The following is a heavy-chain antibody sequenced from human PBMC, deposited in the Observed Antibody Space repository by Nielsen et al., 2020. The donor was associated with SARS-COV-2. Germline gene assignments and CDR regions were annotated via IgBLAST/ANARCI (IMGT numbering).Heavy chain of an antibody. CDR2: IIPIFGTA. D-gene: IGHD1-26*01. CDR3: ARALYWEWELLLDY. CDR1: GGTFSSYA. V-gene: IGHV1-69*06. Sequence: SMKVSCKASGGTFSSYAISWVRQAPGQGLEWMGGIIPIFGTANYAQKFQGRVTITADKSTSTAYMELSSLRSEDTAVYYCARALYWEWELLLDYWGQGTQVTVSS. J-gene: IGHJ4*02.